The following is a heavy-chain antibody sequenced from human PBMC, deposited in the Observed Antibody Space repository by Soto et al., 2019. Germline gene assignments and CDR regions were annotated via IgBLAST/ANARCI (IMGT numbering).Heavy chain of an antibody. CDR3: ARVGAPAASSWFHP. CDR1: GGSISTYF. CDR2: INYSGNI. J-gene: IGHJ5*02. V-gene: IGHV4-59*01. D-gene: IGHD2-15*01. Sequence: SETLSLTCTVSGGSISTYFWSWIRQPPGKGPEWLGYINYSGNINYNPSLKNRATMSIDTSKKEFSLKLRSVTATDTAVYYCARVGAPAASSWFHPWGQGTPVTVSS.